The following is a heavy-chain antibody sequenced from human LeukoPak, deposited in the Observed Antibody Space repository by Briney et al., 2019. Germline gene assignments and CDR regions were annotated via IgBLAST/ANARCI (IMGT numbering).Heavy chain of an antibody. CDR1: GFTFDDYA. J-gene: IGHJ5*02. V-gene: IGHV3-9*01. CDR2: ISWNSGSI. CDR3: ACQYNWNYLPNWFDP. D-gene: IGHD1-7*01. Sequence: GGSLRLSCAASGFTFDDYAMHWVRQAPGKGLEWVSGISWNSGSIGYADSVKGRFTISRDNAKNSLYLQMNSLRAEDTAVYYCACQYNWNYLPNWFDPWGQGTLVTVSS.